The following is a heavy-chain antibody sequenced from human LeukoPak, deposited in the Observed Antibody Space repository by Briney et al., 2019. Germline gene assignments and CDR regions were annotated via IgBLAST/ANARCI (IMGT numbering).Heavy chain of an antibody. CDR3: ARAQFGYCSSTSCYMGYYYYYGMDV. D-gene: IGHD2-2*01. CDR2: ISSSSYI. J-gene: IGHJ6*02. CDR1: GFTFSSYS. V-gene: IGHV3-21*01. Sequence: GGSLRLSCAASGFTFSSYSMNWVRQAPGKGLEWVSSISSSSYIYYADSVKGRFTISRDNAKNSLHLQMNSLRAEDTAVYYCARAQFGYCSSTSCYMGYYYYYGMDVWGQGTTVTVS.